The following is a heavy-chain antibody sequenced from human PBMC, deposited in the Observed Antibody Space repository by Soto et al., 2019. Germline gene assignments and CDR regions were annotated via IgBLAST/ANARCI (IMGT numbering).Heavy chain of an antibody. CDR1: GFTFSSYW. V-gene: IGHV3-7*01. Sequence: PGGSLRLSCAASGFTFSSYWMSWVRQAPGKGLEWVANIKQDGSEKYYVDSAKGRFTISRDNAKNTLYLQMNSLRAEDTAVYYCARELPDYYIVVVTATTSYYGMDVWGQGTTVTVSS. J-gene: IGHJ6*02. D-gene: IGHD2-21*02. CDR2: IKQDGSEK. CDR3: ARELPDYYIVVVTATTSYYGMDV.